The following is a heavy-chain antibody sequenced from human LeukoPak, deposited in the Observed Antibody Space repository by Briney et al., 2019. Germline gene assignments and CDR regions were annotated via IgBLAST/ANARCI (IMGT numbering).Heavy chain of an antibody. CDR2: ISSSSSYI. J-gene: IGHJ4*02. CDR3: AKDSSGSYPRYFFDS. CDR1: GFTFSSYS. V-gene: IGHV3-21*01. D-gene: IGHD3-10*01. Sequence: GGSLRLSCAASGFTFSSYSMNWVRQAPGKGLEWVSSISSSSSYIYYADSVKGRFTISRDNSKNTLYLQMNSLRGEDTAVYYCAKDSSGSYPRYFFDSWGQGTLVTVSS.